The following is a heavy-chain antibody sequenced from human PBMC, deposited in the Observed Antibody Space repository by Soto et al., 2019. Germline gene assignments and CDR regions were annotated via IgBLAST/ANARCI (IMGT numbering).Heavy chain of an antibody. J-gene: IGHJ6*03. CDR1: GFTFSSYA. CDR3: ARVSRGIVVVPAAMPVGNYYYMDV. D-gene: IGHD2-2*01. CDR2: ISSNGGST. Sequence: GGSLRLSCAASGFTFSSYAMHWVRQAPGKGLEYVSAISSNGGSTYYANSVKGRFTISRDNSKNTLYLQMGSLRAEDMAVYYCARVSRGIVVVPAAMPVGNYYYMDVWGKGTTVTVSS. V-gene: IGHV3-64*01.